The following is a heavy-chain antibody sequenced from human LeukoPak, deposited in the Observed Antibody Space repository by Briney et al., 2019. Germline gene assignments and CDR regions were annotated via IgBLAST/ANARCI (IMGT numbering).Heavy chain of an antibody. CDR3: ARATVGFHPFDI. D-gene: IGHD4-23*01. Sequence: PGGSLRLSCAASGFTFSSYDMHWVRQPTGKGLEWVSAIDTGGKTYYPDSVKGRFTISRENAKNSLYLHMDGLSAGDTALYFCARATVGFHPFDIWGQGTMVTVSS. CDR1: GFTFSSYD. J-gene: IGHJ3*02. CDR2: IDTGGKT. V-gene: IGHV3-13*01.